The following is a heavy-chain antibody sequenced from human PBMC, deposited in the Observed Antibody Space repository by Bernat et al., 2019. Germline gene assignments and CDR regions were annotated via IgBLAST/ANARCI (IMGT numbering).Heavy chain of an antibody. CDR2: VKHDGSEK. J-gene: IGHJ4*02. Sequence: EAQLVESGGGLVQPGGSLRLSCAASGLTISTYWMSWVRQAPGKGLEWVANVKHDGSEKYYVDSVEGRFTISRDNAKNSLYLQMNSLRVEDTAVYYWVRDGRGGWHFDHWGQGTLVTVSS. CDR1: GLTISTYW. V-gene: IGHV3-7*04. CDR3: VRDGRGGWHFDH. D-gene: IGHD6-19*01.